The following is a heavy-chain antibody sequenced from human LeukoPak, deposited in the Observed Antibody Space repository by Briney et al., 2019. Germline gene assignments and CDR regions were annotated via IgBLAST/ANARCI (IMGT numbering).Heavy chain of an antibody. CDR2: ISSSGSTI. CDR3: ARDTYYYDSSGYHIMDY. Sequence: GGSLRLSCAASGLTFSSYEMNWVRQAPGQGLEWVSYISSSGSTIYYADSVKGRFTISRDNAKNSLYLQMNSLRAEDTAVYYCARDTYYYDSSGYHIMDYWGQGTLVTVSS. D-gene: IGHD3-22*01. V-gene: IGHV3-48*03. J-gene: IGHJ4*02. CDR1: GLTFSSYE.